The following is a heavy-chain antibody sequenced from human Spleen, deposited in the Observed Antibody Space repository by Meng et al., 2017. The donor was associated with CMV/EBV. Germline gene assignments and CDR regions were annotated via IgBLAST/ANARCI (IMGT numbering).Heavy chain of an antibody. CDR1: GYTFTDYF. CDR2: INPNSGGT. CDR3: SLGYCSSTSCFDAFDI. D-gene: IGHD2-2*01. J-gene: IGHJ3*02. V-gene: IGHV1-2*02. Sequence: ASVKVSCKASGYTFTDYFMHWVRQAPGQGLEWMGWINPNSGGTNYAQKFQGRVTMTRDTSITTAYMELSRLRSDDTAVYYCSLGYCSSTSCFDAFDIWGQGTMVTVSS.